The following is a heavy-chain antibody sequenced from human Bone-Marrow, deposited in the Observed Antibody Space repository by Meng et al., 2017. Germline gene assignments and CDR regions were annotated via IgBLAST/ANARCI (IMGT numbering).Heavy chain of an antibody. D-gene: IGHD2-21*02. CDR1: GGSNCRSNC. CDR3: ARKGVTPRGNWFDP. Sequence: PQGAGPALVQPSGTLSPPRAVFGGSNCRSNCWSWVRQPPGKGMEWIGEIYHSGSTNYNPSLKSRVTISVDKSKNQFSLKLSSVTAADTAVYYCARKGVTPRGNWFDPWGQGTLVTVSS. CDR2: IYHSGST. J-gene: IGHJ5*02. V-gene: IGHV4-4*02.